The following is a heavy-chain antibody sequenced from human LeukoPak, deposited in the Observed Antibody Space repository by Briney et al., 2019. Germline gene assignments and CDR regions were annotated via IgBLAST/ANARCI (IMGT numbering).Heavy chain of an antibody. D-gene: IGHD3-3*01. J-gene: IGHJ4*02. Sequence: SETLSLTCTVSGASISSGSYYWSWIRQPAGKGLEWIGRIYTSGSTNYNPSLKSRVTISVDTSKNQFSLKLSSVTAADTAVYYCAREQYYDFSSGSYTGRYYFDYWGPGLRVTVCS. CDR1: GASISSGSYY. V-gene: IGHV4-61*02. CDR3: AREQYYDFSSGSYTGRYYFDY. CDR2: IYTSGST.